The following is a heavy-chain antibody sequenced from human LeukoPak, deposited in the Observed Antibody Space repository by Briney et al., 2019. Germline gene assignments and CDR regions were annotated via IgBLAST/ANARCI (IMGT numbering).Heavy chain of an antibody. V-gene: IGHV3-30*02. D-gene: IGHD6-13*01. CDR1: GFTFSSYG. CDR3: AEDCLAWVSSSWNFDY. CDR2: IRYDGSNK. Sequence: GGSLRLSCAASGFTFSSYGMHWVRQAPGKGLEWVAFIRYDGSNKYYADSVKGRFTISRDNSKNTLYLQMNSLRAEDTAVYYCAEDCLAWVSSSWNFDYWGQGTLVTVSS. J-gene: IGHJ4*02.